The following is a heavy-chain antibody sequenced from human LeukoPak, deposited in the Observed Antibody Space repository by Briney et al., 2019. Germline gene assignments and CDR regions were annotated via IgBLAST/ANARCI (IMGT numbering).Heavy chain of an antibody. CDR1: GGSISSSSYY. D-gene: IGHD1-1*01. J-gene: IGHJ3*02. V-gene: IGHV4-39*07. CDR3: ARVYNWNDGSGAFDI. CDR2: IYYSGST. Sequence: PSETLSLTCTVSGGSISSSSYYWGWIRQPPGKGLEWIGSIYYSGSTNYNPSLKSRVTISVDTSKNQFSLKLSSVTAADTAVYYCARVYNWNDGSGAFDIWGQGTMVTVSS.